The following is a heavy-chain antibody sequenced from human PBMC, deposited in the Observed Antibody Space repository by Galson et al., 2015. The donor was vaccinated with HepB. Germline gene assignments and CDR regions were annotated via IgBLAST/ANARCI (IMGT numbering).Heavy chain of an antibody. J-gene: IGHJ4*02. V-gene: IGHV1-69*06. Sequence: SVKVSCKASGGTFSSYAISWVRQAPGQGLEWMGGIIPIFGTANYAQKFQGRVTITAGKSTSTAYMELSSLRSEDTAVYYCARRYCSGGSCYSWSQPGYYFDYWGQGTLVTVSS. CDR1: GGTFSSYA. CDR2: IIPIFGTA. D-gene: IGHD2-15*01. CDR3: ARRYCSGGSCYSWSQPGYYFDY.